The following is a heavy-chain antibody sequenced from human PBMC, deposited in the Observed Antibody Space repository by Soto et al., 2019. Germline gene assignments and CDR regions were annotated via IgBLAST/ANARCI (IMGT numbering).Heavy chain of an antibody. CDR3: AKDPGIAVAGTFDY. CDR2: ISGSGGST. CDR1: GFTFSSYA. J-gene: IGHJ4*02. V-gene: IGHV3-23*01. Sequence: GGSLRLSCAASGFTFSSYAMSWVRQAPGRGLEWVSAISGSGGSTYYADSVKGRFTISRDNSKNTLYLQMNSLRAEDTAVYYCAKDPGIAVAGTFDYWGQGTLVTVSS. D-gene: IGHD6-19*01.